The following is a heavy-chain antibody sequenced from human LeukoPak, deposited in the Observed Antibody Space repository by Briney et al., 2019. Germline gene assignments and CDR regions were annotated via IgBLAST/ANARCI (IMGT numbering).Heavy chain of an antibody. J-gene: IGHJ5*02. V-gene: IGHV4-4*07. CDR1: GGSISSYY. CDR3: TKEPVP. CDR2: IYASGSA. Sequence: SETLSLTCTVSGGSISSYYWSWIRQPAGKGLEWIGRIYASGSASYNPSLKSRVTMSADMSKNQLSLKLTSVTAADTAVYYCTKEPVPWGQGTLVIVSS.